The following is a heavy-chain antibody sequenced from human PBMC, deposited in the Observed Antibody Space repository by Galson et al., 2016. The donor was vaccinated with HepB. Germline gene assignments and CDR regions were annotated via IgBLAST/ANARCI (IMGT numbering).Heavy chain of an antibody. J-gene: IGHJ4*02. CDR1: GASMQTDHW. CDR3: AGGGGAGLPLGNLTLPLDC. Sequence: SETLSLTCAVSGASMQTDHWWTWVRQPPGKGLQWVGEIYHTGYSNYDPSLKNRVTISMDRAKYQFSLRLTVVTAADTAVYFCAGGGGAGLPLGNLTLPLDCGGQGSQVTVFS. CDR2: IYHTGYS. V-gene: IGHV4/OR15-8*02. D-gene: IGHD3-16*01.